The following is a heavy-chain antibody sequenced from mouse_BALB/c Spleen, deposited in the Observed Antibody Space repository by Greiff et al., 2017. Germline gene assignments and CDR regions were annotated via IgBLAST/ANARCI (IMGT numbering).Heavy chain of an antibody. J-gene: IGHJ2*01. CDR2: IWAGGST. CDR3: ARGRYRYDGGYFYY. V-gene: IGHV2-9*02. Sequence: VQRVESGPGLVAPSQSLSITCTVSGFSLTSYGVHWVRQPPGKGLEWLGVIWAGGSTNYNSALMSRLSISKDNSKSQVFLKMNSLQTDDTAMYYCARGRYRYDGGYFYYWGQGTTLTVSS. CDR1: GFSLTSYG. D-gene: IGHD2-14*01.